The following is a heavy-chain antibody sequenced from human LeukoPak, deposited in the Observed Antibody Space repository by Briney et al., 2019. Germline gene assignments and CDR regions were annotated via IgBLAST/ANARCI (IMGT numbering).Heavy chain of an antibody. Sequence: PSETLSLTYAVYGGSFSGYYWSWIRQPPGKGLEWIGEINHSGSTNYNPSLKSRVTISVDTSKNQFSLKLSSVTAADTAVYYCARAAPMVRGVPLDYWGQGTLVTVSS. CDR3: ARAAPMVRGVPLDY. CDR2: INHSGST. CDR1: GGSFSGYY. J-gene: IGHJ4*02. D-gene: IGHD3-10*01. V-gene: IGHV4-34*01.